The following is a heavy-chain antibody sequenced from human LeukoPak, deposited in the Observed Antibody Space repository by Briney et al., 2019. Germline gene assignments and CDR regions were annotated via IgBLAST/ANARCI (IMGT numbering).Heavy chain of an antibody. CDR2: IISYNGNT. Sequence: ASVKVSCKASGYTFTSYGITWVRQAPGQGLEWMGWIISYNGNTNYAQKLRGRVTMTTDTSTTTAYMELRSLTSDDTAVYYCARRELLPSKQFDYWGQGTLVTVSS. J-gene: IGHJ4*02. CDR3: ARRELLPSKQFDY. CDR1: GYTFTSYG. V-gene: IGHV1-18*04. D-gene: IGHD1-26*01.